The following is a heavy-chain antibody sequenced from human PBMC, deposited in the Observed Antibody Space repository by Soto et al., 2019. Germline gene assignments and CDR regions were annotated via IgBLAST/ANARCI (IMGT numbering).Heavy chain of an antibody. CDR1: GYIFTTYA. V-gene: IGHV1-3*01. CDR2: ITAGNGNT. J-gene: IGHJ5*02. Sequence: QVQLVQSGAEVKKPGASVKVSCKASGYIFTTYAMHWVRQAPGQRLEWMGWITAGNGNTKYSQKFQGRVTTTKNTSTSTAYMELSSLRSEDTAVYYCSRGPLRSWFDPCGQGTLVIVSS. CDR3: SRGPLRSWFDP.